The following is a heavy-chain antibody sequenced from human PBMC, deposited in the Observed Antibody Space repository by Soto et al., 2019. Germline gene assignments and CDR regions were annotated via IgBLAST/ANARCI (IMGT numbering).Heavy chain of an antibody. CDR2: IKSKTDGGTT. V-gene: IGHV3-15*07. D-gene: IGHD1-1*01. Sequence: SVSNAWMNWVRQAPGKGLEWVGRIKSKTDGGTTDYAAPVKGRFTISRDDSKNTLYLQMNSLKTEDTAVYYCTTDWADGYNWGYWGQGTLVTVSS. J-gene: IGHJ4*02. CDR1: SVSNAW. CDR3: TTDWADGYNWGY.